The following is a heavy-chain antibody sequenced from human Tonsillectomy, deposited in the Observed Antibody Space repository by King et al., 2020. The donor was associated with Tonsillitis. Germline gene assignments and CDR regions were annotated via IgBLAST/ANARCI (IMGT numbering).Heavy chain of an antibody. CDR2: ISGSGGKT. CDR3: AKGNGDGSGGSCPRSSYYYAMDV. CDR1: GFTFSSYG. Sequence: DVQLVESGGGLVQPGGSLRLSCAASGFTFSSYGMNWVRQAPGKGLEWVSAISGSGGKTYHADSVKGRFAISRDNSKNTLYLQMNSLRAEDTAVYYCAKGNGDGSGGSCPRSSYYYAMDVWGQGTTVTVSS. V-gene: IGHV3-23*04. J-gene: IGHJ6*02. D-gene: IGHD2-15*01.